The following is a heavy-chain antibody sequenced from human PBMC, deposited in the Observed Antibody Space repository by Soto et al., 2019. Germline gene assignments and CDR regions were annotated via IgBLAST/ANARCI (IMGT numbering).Heavy chain of an antibody. V-gene: IGHV1-46*03. Sequence: ASVKVSCKASGYTFTSYYMHWVRQAPGQGLEWMGIINPSGGSTSYAQRFQGRVTMTRDTSTSTVYMELSSLSSEDTAVYYCARDVWGKYYYYYMDVWGKGTKVTVSS. D-gene: IGHD3-16*01. CDR3: ARDVWGKYYYYYMDV. J-gene: IGHJ6*03. CDR2: INPSGGST. CDR1: GYTFTSYY.